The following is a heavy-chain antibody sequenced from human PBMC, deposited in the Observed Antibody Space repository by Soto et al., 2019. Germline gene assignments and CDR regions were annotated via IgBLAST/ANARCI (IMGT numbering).Heavy chain of an antibody. Sequence: QVQLVQSGAEMKKPGSSVKVSCQASGDIFDSLTINWVRQAPGQGLEWMGRINPVLGMANYAQKFQGRVTISAHKSTSTVYMELSSLTSEYTAVYYCARELGGYDFSYYYYYMDVWGEETTVTVSS. J-gene: IGHJ6*03. V-gene: IGHV1-69*08. CDR2: INPVLGMA. CDR3: ARELGGYDFSYYYYYMDV. D-gene: IGHD5-12*01. CDR1: GDIFDSLT.